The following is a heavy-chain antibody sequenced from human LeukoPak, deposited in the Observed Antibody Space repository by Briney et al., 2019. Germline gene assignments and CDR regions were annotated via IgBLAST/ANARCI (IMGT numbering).Heavy chain of an antibody. V-gene: IGHV4-59*01. D-gene: IGHD3-22*01. CDR1: GGSISSYH. Sequence: SETLSLTCTVSGGSISSYHWSWIRQPPGKGLEWIGYIYYSGSTNYNPSLKSRVTISVDTSKNQFSLKLSSVTAADTAVYYRARDEGNYDSSGYFNEWGQGTLVTVSS. CDR2: IYYSGST. J-gene: IGHJ4*02. CDR3: ARDEGNYDSSGYFNE.